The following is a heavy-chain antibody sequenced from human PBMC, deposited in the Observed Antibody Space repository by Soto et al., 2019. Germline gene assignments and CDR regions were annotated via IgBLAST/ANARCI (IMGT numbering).Heavy chain of an antibody. D-gene: IGHD6-13*01. V-gene: IGHV4-59*01. CDR2: IYYSGST. CDR1: GGSISSYY. J-gene: IGHJ3*02. Sequence: SETLSLTCTVSGGSISSYYWSWIRQPPGKGLEWIGYIYYSGSTNYHPSLKSRVTISVDTSKNQFSLKLSSVTAADTAVYYCARASAAAGNSVGAFDIWGQGTMVTVSS. CDR3: ARASAAAGNSVGAFDI.